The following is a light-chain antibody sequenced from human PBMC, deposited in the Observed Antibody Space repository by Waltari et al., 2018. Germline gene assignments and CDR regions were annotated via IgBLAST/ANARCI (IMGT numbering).Light chain of an antibody. J-gene: IGLJ2*01. CDR3: SSFTSSSTLV. Sequence: SALTQPASLSGSPGQSTAISCTGTRSALGAYHYAAWYQRHPCKAPKLMIYEVSNRPSGVSNRFSGSKSGNTAALTISGLQAEDEADYYCSSFTSSSTLVFGGGTKLTVL. CDR1: RSALGAYHY. CDR2: EVS. V-gene: IGLV2-14*01.